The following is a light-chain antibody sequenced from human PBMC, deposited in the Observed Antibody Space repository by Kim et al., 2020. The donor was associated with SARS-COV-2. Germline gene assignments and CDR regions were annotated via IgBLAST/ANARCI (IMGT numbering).Light chain of an antibody. Sequence: QSALTQSPSASGPPGQTVAISCTGTSSDIGGYNYVSWYQQHPDKAPKLMIFELDKRPSGIPDRLSGPKSGNTASLTVSGLQAEDGADYYCSSYAGSNNVLFGGGTQLTVL. V-gene: IGLV2-8*01. CDR3: SSYAGSNNVL. CDR1: SSDIGGYNY. J-gene: IGLJ2*01. CDR2: ELD.